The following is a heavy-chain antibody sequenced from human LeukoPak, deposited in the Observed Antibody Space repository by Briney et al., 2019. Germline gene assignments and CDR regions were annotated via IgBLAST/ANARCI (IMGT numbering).Heavy chain of an antibody. V-gene: IGHV4-59*01. D-gene: IGHD6-13*01. CDR2: IYYSGST. Sequence: QPSETLSPTCTVSGGSISSYYWSWIRQPPGKRLEWIGYIYYSGSTNSNPSLTSRVTISVDTSKNPFSLKLSSVTAADTAVYYCARDRQQLVFDYWGQGTLVTVSS. CDR1: GGSISSYY. J-gene: IGHJ4*02. CDR3: ARDRQQLVFDY.